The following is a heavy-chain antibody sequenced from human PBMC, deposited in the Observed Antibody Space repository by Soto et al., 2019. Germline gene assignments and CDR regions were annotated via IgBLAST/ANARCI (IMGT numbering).Heavy chain of an antibody. J-gene: IGHJ6*02. CDR2: IYFSGNA. V-gene: IGHV4-31*03. CDR3: ARLDSSGWTNSYYYALDV. D-gene: IGHD6-19*01. Sequence: SEILSLTCTVSGGSISTGGYYWSWIRQSPGKGLEWIGHIYFSGNAYYDPSLKSRISISVDTSKNQFSLKLTSVAAADTAVYYCARLDSSGWTNSYYYALDVWGQGTTVTVSS. CDR1: GGSISTGGYY.